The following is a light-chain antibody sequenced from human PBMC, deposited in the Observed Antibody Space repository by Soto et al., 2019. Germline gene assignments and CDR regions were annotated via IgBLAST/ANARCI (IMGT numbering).Light chain of an antibody. Sequence: QSALTQPASVSGSPGQSITISCTGTSSDVGGYNYVSWYQQHPGKAPKLMIYEVSNRPSGVSNRFSSSKSGNTASLTISGLQAEDKADYYCSSYTSSRTLVFGGGTKLTVL. V-gene: IGLV2-14*01. CDR2: EVS. CDR1: SSDVGGYNY. CDR3: SSYTSSRTLV. J-gene: IGLJ2*01.